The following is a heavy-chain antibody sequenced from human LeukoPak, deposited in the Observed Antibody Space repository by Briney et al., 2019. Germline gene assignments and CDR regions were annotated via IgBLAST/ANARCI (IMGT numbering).Heavy chain of an antibody. CDR3: AREAIAAGTLSGYYYYYYMDV. CDR1: GFTFSSYA. V-gene: IGHV3-30*04. J-gene: IGHJ6*03. CDR2: ISYDGSNK. Sequence: PGGSLRLSCAASGFTFSSYAMHWVRQAPGKGLEWVAVISYDGSNKYYADSVKGRFTISRDNSKNTLYLQMNSLRAEDTAVYYCAREAIAAGTLSGYYYYYYMDVWGKGTTVTVSS. D-gene: IGHD6-13*01.